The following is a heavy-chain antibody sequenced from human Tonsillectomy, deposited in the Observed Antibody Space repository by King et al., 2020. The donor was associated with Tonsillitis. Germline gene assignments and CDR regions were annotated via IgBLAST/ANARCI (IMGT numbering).Heavy chain of an antibody. J-gene: IGHJ4*02. CDR1: GFIFSSFG. CDR2: MRFGGSNT. CDR3: AKGNSGYYYVFDY. Sequence: VQLVESGGGVVQPGGSLRLSCAASGFIFSSFGMHWVRQAPAKGLEWVAFMRFGGSNTYYADSVKGRFTISRDNSKNTLYLQMNSLRPEDTAVYYCAKGNSGYYYVFDYWGQGTLVTVSS. V-gene: IGHV3-30*02. D-gene: IGHD3-22*01.